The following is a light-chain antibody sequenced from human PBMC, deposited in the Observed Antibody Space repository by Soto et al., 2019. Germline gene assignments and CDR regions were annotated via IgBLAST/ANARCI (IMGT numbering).Light chain of an antibody. CDR1: QSVSSH. J-gene: IGKJ4*01. CDR2: DAS. V-gene: IGKV3-11*01. Sequence: EVVLTQSPATLSLSPGERATLSCRASQSVSSHLAWYQHKPGQAPRLLIYDASNKATGIPARFSGSGSGTDFTLTISSLEPEDFAVYYCQQRYNWLSFGGGTKVESK. CDR3: QQRYNWLS.